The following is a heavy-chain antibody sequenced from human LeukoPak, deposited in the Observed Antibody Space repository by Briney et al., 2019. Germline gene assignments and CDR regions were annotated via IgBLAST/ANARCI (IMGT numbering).Heavy chain of an antibody. D-gene: IGHD4-23*01. V-gene: IGHV1-69*05. CDR2: IIPIFGTT. J-gene: IGHJ4*02. Sequence: SVKVSCKASGGTFSSYAISWVRQAPGQGLEWMGRIIPIFGTTNYAQKFQGRVTITTDESTSTAYMELSSLRSEDTAVYYCARVGGNRAFDYWGQGTLVTVSS. CDR1: GGTFSSYA. CDR3: ARVGGNRAFDY.